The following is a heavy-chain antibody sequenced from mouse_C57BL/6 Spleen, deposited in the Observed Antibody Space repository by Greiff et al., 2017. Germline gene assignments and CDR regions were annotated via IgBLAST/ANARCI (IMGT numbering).Heavy chain of an antibody. J-gene: IGHJ3*01. V-gene: IGHV1-18*01. CDR2: INPNNGGT. CDR1: GYTFTDYN. CDR3: ARGDDYDGFAY. D-gene: IGHD2-4*01. Sequence: EVQLQQSGPELVKPGASVKIPCKASGYTFTDYNMDWVKQSHGKSLEWIGDINPNNGGTIYNQKFKGKATSTVDKSYSTAYMELRSLTSEDTAVDYCARGDDYDGFAYWGQGTLVTVSA.